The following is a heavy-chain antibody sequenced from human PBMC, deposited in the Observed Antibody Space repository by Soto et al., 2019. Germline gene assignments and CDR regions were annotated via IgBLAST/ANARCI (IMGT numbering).Heavy chain of an antibody. D-gene: IGHD6-19*01. V-gene: IGHV3-30-3*01. Sequence: QVQLVESGGGVVQPGRSLRLSCAASGFTFSSYAMHWVRQAPGKGLEWVAVISYDGSNKYYADSVKGRFTISRDNSKSTLYRQMNSLRAEDTAVYYCASRSSGWYALPYYYYGMDVWGQGTTVTVSS. J-gene: IGHJ6*02. CDR2: ISYDGSNK. CDR1: GFTFSSYA. CDR3: ASRSSGWYALPYYYYGMDV.